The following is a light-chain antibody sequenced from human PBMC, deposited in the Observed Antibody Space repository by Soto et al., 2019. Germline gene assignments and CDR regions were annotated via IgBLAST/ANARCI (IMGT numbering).Light chain of an antibody. CDR3: QQSYSSPPNT. Sequence: DIQMTQSPSSLSASVGDRVTITCRASQSISRSLHWYQQSPGKAPKLLIYAASSSQRGVPSRFSGSGSGTDFTLTISSLQPEDYATYFCQQSYSSPPNTFGGGTKVEIE. J-gene: IGKJ4*01. V-gene: IGKV1-39*01. CDR1: QSISRS. CDR2: AAS.